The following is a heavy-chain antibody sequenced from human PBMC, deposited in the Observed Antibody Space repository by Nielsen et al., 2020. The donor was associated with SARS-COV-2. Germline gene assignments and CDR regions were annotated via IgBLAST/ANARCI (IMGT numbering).Heavy chain of an antibody. V-gene: IGHV3-15*01. CDR2: IKSKTDGGTT. D-gene: IGHD6-13*01. CDR3: TTDGAAAGTVYYYYGMDV. J-gene: IGHJ6*02. Sequence: GALKISCAASGFTFSSYWMSWVRQAPGKGLEWVGRIKSKTDGGTTDYAAPVKGRFTISRDDSKNTLYLQMNSLKTEDTAVYYCTTDGAAAGTVYYYYGMDVWGQGTTVTVSS. CDR1: GFTFSSYW.